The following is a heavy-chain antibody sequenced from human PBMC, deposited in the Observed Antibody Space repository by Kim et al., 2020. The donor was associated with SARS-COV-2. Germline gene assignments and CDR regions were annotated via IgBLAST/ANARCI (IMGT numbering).Heavy chain of an antibody. Sequence: AQKFQGRLTMTRNTSITTAYMELDSLRSEDTAVYYCARRNTVTTRTLDYWGQGTLVTVSS. CDR3: ARRNTVTTRTLDY. V-gene: IGHV1-8*01. J-gene: IGHJ4*02. D-gene: IGHD4-17*01.